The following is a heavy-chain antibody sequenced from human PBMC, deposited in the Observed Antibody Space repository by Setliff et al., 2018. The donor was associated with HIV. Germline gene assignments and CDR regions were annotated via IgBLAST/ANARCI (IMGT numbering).Heavy chain of an antibody. J-gene: IGHJ4*02. CDR3: ASHSFGISPPGKD. Sequence: GGSLRLSCAASGFTFNNSRWMHWVRQAPGKGLMWVSHISDDGTSTSYADSVKGRFIMSRDIAKNAVYLQMSSLSVEDTAIYYCASHSFGISPPGKDWGQGTLVTVSS. CDR1: GFTFNNSRW. V-gene: IGHV3-74*01. CDR2: ISDDGTST. D-gene: IGHD3-16*01.